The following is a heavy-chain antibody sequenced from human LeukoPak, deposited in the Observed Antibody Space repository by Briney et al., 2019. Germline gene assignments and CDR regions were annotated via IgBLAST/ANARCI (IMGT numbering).Heavy chain of an antibody. J-gene: IGHJ4*02. CDR2: TSYNGNI. D-gene: IGHD6-19*01. CDR1: GYTFSNYG. CDR3: ARHSGSGWQALGY. Sequence: ASVKVSCKASGYTFSNYGISWVRQAPGLGLEWMGWTSYNGNINYAQKFQDRVTMTTDPSTTTAYMELRSLESDDTAVYYCARHSGSGWQALGYWGQGTLVTVSS. V-gene: IGHV1-18*04.